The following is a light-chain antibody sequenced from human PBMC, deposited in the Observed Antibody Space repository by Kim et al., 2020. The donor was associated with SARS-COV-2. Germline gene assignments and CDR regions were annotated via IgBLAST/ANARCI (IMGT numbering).Light chain of an antibody. V-gene: IGLV6-57*01. J-gene: IGLJ3*02. CDR3: QSYDSSNQV. Sequence: GQKVTISCTRSSGSIASNYVQWYQQRPGSSPTTVIYEDNQRPSGVPDRFSGSIDSSSNSASLTISGLKTEDEADYYCQSYDSSNQVFGGGTQLTVL. CDR2: EDN. CDR1: SGSIASNY.